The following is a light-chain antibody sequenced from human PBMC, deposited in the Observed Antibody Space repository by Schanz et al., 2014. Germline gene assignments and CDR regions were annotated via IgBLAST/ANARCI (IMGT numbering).Light chain of an antibody. V-gene: IGKV3D-20*02. J-gene: IGKJ5*01. CDR1: QSVTSSY. Sequence: EIVLTQSPATLSLSPGERATLSCRASQSVTSSYLAWYQQTPGQAPRLLIYGASSRATGIPDRFSGSGSGTDFTLTISRLEPEDFAVYYCQQNNNWHLISFGQGTRLEIK. CDR2: GAS. CDR3: QQNNNWHLIS.